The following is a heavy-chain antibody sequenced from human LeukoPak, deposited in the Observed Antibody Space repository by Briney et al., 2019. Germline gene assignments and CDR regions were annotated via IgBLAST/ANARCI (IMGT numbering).Heavy chain of an antibody. J-gene: IGHJ6*03. Sequence: SETLSLTCTVSGGSISTYYWSWIRRPPGKGLEWIGYIYYSGSTNYNPSLKSRVTISVDTSKNQFSLKLGSVTAADTAVYYCARMIGSRSYYYYYYMDVWGKGTTVTVSS. CDR2: IYYSGST. CDR1: GGSISTYY. CDR3: ARMIGSRSYYYYYYMDV. D-gene: IGHD2-21*01. V-gene: IGHV4-59*08.